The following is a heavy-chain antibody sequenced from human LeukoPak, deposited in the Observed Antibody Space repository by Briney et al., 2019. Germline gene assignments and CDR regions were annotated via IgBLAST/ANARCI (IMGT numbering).Heavy chain of an antibody. CDR1: GFTFSSYS. J-gene: IGHJ6*02. CDR2: ITSSSSYI. V-gene: IGHV3-21*01. Sequence: KPGESLRLSCAASGFTFSSYSMNWVRQAPGKGLEWISSITSSSSYIYYADSVKGRFTISRDNAKNSLYLQMNSLRAEDTAVYYCAREGGPYSSGWYTFYYHYYGMDVWGQGTTVTVSS. CDR3: AREGGPYSSGWYTFYYHYYGMDV. D-gene: IGHD6-19*01.